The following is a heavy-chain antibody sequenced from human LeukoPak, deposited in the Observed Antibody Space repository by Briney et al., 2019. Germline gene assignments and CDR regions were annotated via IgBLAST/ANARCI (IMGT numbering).Heavy chain of an antibody. J-gene: IGHJ4*02. V-gene: IGHV1-2*02. CDR1: GYTFTGYY. CDR2: INPNSGGT. D-gene: IGHD3-22*01. CDR3: ATPEYYYDSSGYYSGNYFDY. Sequence: GASVKVSCKASGYTFTGYYMHWVRRAPGQGLEWMGWINPNSGGTNYAQKFQGRVTMTRDTSISTAYMELSRLRSDDTAVYYCATPEYYYDSSGYYSGNYFDYWGQGTLVTVSS.